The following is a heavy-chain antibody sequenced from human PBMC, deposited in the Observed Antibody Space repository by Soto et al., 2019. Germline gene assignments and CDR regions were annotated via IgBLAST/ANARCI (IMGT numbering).Heavy chain of an antibody. Sequence: GGFLRLCYAASGFSFSNYGMHWVRQAPGKGLEWVAVIWNDGSNKYYADSVKGRFTISRDNSKSTLYLQMNSLRAEDTALYYCAKGRSYYYYYGVDVWGQGTTVTVSS. CDR2: IWNDGSNK. CDR3: AKGRSYYYYYGVDV. CDR1: GFSFSNYG. J-gene: IGHJ6*02. V-gene: IGHV3-33*06.